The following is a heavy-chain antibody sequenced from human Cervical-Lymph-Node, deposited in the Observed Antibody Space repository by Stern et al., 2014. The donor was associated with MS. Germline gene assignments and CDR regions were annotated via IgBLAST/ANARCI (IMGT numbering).Heavy chain of an antibody. D-gene: IGHD1-26*01. J-gene: IGHJ4*02. CDR2: VYYTGTT. Sequence: QVQLVESGPGLVKPAETLSLTCTISGGSITSHYWSWIRQPPGQGLEYSGYVYYTGTTNYNPSLNGRVAISVDTSKTQFFLKLSSVTAADTAVYFCARDEGGSYDHWGQGTLVTVSS. CDR3: ARDEGGSYDH. CDR1: GGSITSHY. V-gene: IGHV4-59*11.